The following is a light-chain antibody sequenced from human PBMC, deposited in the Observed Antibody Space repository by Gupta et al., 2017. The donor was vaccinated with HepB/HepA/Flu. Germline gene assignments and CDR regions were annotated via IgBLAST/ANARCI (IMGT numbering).Light chain of an antibody. V-gene: IGKV1-33*01. Sequence: DIQMTQSPSSLSASVGDRVTITCQASQDIKDSLNWYQQKPGQAPNLLIYEASKVETGVPSRFSGSGFGTDFTFTISSLQPEEFATYYCQHEYHILVTFGQGTQLEIK. CDR3: QHEYHILVT. CDR2: EAS. CDR1: QDIKDS. J-gene: IGKJ5*01.